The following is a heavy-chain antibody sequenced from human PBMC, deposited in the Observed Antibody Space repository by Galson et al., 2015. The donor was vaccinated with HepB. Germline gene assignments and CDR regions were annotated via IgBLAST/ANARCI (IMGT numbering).Heavy chain of an antibody. D-gene: IGHD6-13*01. CDR2: ISGSGGST. J-gene: IGHJ4*02. Sequence: SLRLSCAASGFTFSSYAMSWVRQAPGKGLEWVSAISGSGGSTYYADSVKGRFTISRDNSKNTLYLQMNSLRAEDTAVYYCAKGPAGFWQQQYFDYWGQGTLVTVSS. CDR1: GFTFSSYA. CDR3: AKGPAGFWQQQYFDY. V-gene: IGHV3-23*01.